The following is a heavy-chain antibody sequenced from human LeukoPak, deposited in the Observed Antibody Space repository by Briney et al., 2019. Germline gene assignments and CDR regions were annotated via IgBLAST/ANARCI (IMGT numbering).Heavy chain of an antibody. CDR1: GFTFSSYE. J-gene: IGHJ4*02. CDR2: ISSSGSTI. CDR3: ARNGYCSSTSCYPVYYFDY. V-gene: IGHV3-48*03. Sequence: GGCLRLSCAASGFTFSSYEMNWVRQAPGKGLEWVSYISSSGSTIYYADSVKGRFTISRDSAKNSLYLQMNSLRAEDTAVYYCARNGYCSSTSCYPVYYFDYWGQGTLVTVSS. D-gene: IGHD2-2*01.